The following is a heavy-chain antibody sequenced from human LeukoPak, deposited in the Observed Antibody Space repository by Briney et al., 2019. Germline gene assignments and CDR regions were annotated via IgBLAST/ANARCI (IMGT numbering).Heavy chain of an antibody. Sequence: GGSLRLSCAASGFTFGSYAMSWVRQAPGKGLEWVSGISGSGGSTYYADSVKGRFTISRDNSKNTLYLQMNSLSAEDTAVYYCAKDLSPLYYYYGMDVWGQGTTVTVSS. CDR1: GFTFGSYA. CDR3: AKDLSPLYYYYGMDV. V-gene: IGHV3-23*01. J-gene: IGHJ6*02. CDR2: ISGSGGST.